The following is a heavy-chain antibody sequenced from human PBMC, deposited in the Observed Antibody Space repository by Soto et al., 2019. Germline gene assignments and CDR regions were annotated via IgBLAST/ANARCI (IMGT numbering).Heavy chain of an antibody. Sequence: GGSLRLSCAASGFTFSSYWMSWVRQAPGKGLEWVVNIKQDGSEKYYVDSVKGRFTISRDNAKNSLYLQMNSLRAEDTAVYYCARGVTGTGGSVWYYYYMDVWGKGTTVTVSS. CDR1: GFTFSSYW. V-gene: IGHV3-7*01. CDR2: IKQDGSEK. J-gene: IGHJ6*03. CDR3: ARGVTGTGGSVWYYYYMDV. D-gene: IGHD1-20*01.